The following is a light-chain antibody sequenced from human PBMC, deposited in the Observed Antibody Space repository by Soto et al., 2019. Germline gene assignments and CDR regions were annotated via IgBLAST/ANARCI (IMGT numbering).Light chain of an antibody. J-gene: IGKJ3*01. CDR3: QQLKSYNPT. V-gene: IGKV1-9*01. CDR2: VAS. Sequence: DIQLTQSPSFLSASVGDRVTITCRASQGISSYLAWYQQKPGKAPKLLIYVASTLQSGVPSRFSGSGSGTEFTLTISSLQPEDSATYYCQQLKSYNPTFGPGTKVDIK. CDR1: QGISSY.